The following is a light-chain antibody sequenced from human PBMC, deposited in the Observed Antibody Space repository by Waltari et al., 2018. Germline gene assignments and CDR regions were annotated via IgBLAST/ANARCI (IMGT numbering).Light chain of an antibody. V-gene: IGKV1-13*02. CDR1: QGISSA. Sequence: AIQLTQSPSSLSASVGDRVTITCRASQGISSALAWYQQKPGKAPKLLIYDASSLESGVPSRFSGSGSGTDFTLTINSLQPEDFATYYCQQFNSYPQAFGQGTRLEIK. CDR3: QQFNSYPQA. CDR2: DAS. J-gene: IGKJ5*01.